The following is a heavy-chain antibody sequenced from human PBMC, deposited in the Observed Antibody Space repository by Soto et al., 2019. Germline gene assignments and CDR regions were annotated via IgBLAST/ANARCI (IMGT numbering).Heavy chain of an antibody. CDR2: IVPLFRTT. Sequence: QVQLVQSGAEAKKPGSSVKVSCKTSGGTFSSYAISWVRQAPGQGLEWMGGIVPLFRTTNYAQKFQGRVTITADTSTYTVYMELSGLRSGDTAVYYCARARMYSGAYHDYWGQGTLVTVSS. D-gene: IGHD1-26*01. CDR1: GGTFSSYA. CDR3: ARARMYSGAYHDY. V-gene: IGHV1-69*06. J-gene: IGHJ4*02.